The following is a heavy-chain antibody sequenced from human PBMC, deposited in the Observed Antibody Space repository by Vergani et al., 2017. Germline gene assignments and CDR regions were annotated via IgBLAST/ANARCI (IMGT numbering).Heavy chain of an antibody. CDR1: GFTVSSNY. V-gene: IGHV3-66*02. CDR2: IYSGGST. CDR3: ARERRYCSSTSCYVSYYYGMDV. Sequence: EVQLVESGGGLVQPGGSLRLSCAASGFTVSSNYMSWVRQAPGKGLEWVSVIYSGGSTYYADSVKGRFTISRDNSKNTLYLQMNSLRAEDTAVYYCARERRYCSSTSCYVSYYYGMDVWGQGTTVTVSS. D-gene: IGHD2-2*01. J-gene: IGHJ6*02.